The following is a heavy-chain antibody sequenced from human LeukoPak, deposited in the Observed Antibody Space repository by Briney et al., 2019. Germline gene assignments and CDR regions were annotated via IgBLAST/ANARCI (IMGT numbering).Heavy chain of an antibody. Sequence: PGRSLRLSCAASGSNFDDYDIHWVRQAPGKGLEWVSGISWNSGSSAYADSVKGRFTISRDDAKNSLYLQMNSLRTEDTALYYCARGLGGDQGYFNPWGRGTLATVSS. CDR2: ISWNSGSS. V-gene: IGHV3-9*01. J-gene: IGHJ2*01. D-gene: IGHD3-10*01. CDR3: ARGLGGDQGYFNP. CDR1: GSNFDDYD.